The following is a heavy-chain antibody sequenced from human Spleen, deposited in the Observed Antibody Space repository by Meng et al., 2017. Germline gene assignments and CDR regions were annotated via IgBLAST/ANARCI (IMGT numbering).Heavy chain of an antibody. CDR1: GYTFTSYE. CDR3: ARDEDISAAGKLFGDY. D-gene: IGHD6-25*01. CDR2: INPSGGST. J-gene: IGHJ4*02. Sequence: QGTLVQSGAEVKEPGASVKCSGKASGYTFTSYEINWGRQAPGQGVEWMGIINPSGGSTSYAQKFQGRVTMTGDTSISTAYMELSGLRSDDTAMYYCARDEDISAAGKLFGDYWGQGTLVTVSS. V-gene: IGHV1-46*01.